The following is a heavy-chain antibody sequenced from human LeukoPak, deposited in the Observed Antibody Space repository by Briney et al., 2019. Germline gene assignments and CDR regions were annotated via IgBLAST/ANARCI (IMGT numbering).Heavy chain of an antibody. Sequence: GGSLRLSCAASGFTFSSYSMNWVRQAPGKGLEWVAVISDDGTNIHYADSAKGRFTISRDNSKNTLHLQMNSLRTEDTAVYFCAGPRNYSPFDYWGQGTLVTVSS. CDR2: ISDDGTNI. V-gene: IGHV3-30*03. CDR3: AGPRNYSPFDY. D-gene: IGHD1-7*01. J-gene: IGHJ4*02. CDR1: GFTFSSYS.